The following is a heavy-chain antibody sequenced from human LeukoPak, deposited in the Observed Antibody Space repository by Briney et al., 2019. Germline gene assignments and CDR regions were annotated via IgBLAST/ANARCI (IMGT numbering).Heavy chain of an antibody. CDR1: GYSFTDYH. J-gene: IGHJ4*02. D-gene: IGHD3-16*01. CDR2: INPISGGT. Sequence: ASMKVSCKASGYSFTDYHIHRVRQAPGQGLEWMGWINPISGGTNFAQKFQGRVTMTTDTSISTAYTELSGLGSDDTAVYYCARRGGPYFDYWGQGTLVTVSS. V-gene: IGHV1-2*02. CDR3: ARRGGPYFDY.